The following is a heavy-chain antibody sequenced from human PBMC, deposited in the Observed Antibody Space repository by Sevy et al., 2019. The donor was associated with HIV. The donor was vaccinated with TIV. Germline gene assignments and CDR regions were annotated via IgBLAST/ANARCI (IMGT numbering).Heavy chain of an antibody. Sequence: GGSLRLSCAASGFTFSKYWMSWVRQAPGKGLEWVANIKPDGSDKYYVGSLKGRFTIYRDNDKNSLYLEMNNLRAEDTAVYYCARVIDYGELGNWFDPWGQGTLVTVSS. CDR3: ARVIDYGELGNWFDP. D-gene: IGHD4-17*01. J-gene: IGHJ5*02. V-gene: IGHV3-7*01. CDR2: IKPDGSDK. CDR1: GFTFSKYW.